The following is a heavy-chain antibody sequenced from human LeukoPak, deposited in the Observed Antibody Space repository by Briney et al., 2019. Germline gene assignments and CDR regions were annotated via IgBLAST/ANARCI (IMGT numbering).Heavy chain of an antibody. V-gene: IGHV4-34*01. Sequence: PSETLSLTCAVYGGSFSGYYWSWIRQPPGKGLEWIGEINHSGSTNYNPSLKSRGTISINTSKNQFSLKLSSVTAAATAVYYCARRNGQDIVATFRRRYYFDYWGQGTLVTVSS. J-gene: IGHJ4*02. CDR3: ARRNGQDIVATFRRRYYFDY. CDR1: GGSFSGYY. D-gene: IGHD5-12*01. CDR2: INHSGST.